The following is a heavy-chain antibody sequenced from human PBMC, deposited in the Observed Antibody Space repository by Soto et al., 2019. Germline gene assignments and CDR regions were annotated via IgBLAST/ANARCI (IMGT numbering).Heavy chain of an antibody. J-gene: IGHJ4*02. CDR2: ISGSGGST. Sequence: EVQLLESGGGLVQPGGSLRLSCAASGFTFSSYAMRWVRQAPVKGLEWVSAISGSGGSTYYADSVKGRFTISRDNSKNSLYLQMNILEGEDTALYYCARRGSGSYYDYWGQGTLVTVSS. CDR3: ARRGSGSYYDY. D-gene: IGHD1-26*01. V-gene: IGHV3-23*01. CDR1: GFTFSSYA.